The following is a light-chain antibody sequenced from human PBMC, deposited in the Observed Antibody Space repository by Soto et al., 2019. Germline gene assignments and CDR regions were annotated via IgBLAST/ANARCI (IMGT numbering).Light chain of an antibody. Sequence: QSVLTQPASVSGSPGQSITISCTGTSSDVGGYHYVSWYQQYPGKAPKLMIYEVSDRPSGVSNRFSGSKSGNTASLTISGLQAEDEADYYCSSYTSSSTSVFGTGTKVTVL. V-gene: IGLV2-14*01. CDR3: SSYTSSSTSV. CDR1: SSDVGGYHY. J-gene: IGLJ1*01. CDR2: EVS.